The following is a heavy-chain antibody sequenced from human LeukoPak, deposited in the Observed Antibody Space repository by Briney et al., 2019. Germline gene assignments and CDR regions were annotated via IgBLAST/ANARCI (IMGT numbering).Heavy chain of an antibody. CDR1: GFTFSSYA. CDR3: AREGSVAGNGPYYFDY. Sequence: GGSLRLSCSASGFTFSSYAMHWVRQAPGKGLEYVSAISSNGGSTYYADSVKGRFTISRDNSKNTLYLQMSSLRAEDTAVYYCAREGSVAGNGPYYFDYWGQGTLVTVSS. CDR2: ISSNGGST. D-gene: IGHD6-19*01. J-gene: IGHJ4*02. V-gene: IGHV3-64D*06.